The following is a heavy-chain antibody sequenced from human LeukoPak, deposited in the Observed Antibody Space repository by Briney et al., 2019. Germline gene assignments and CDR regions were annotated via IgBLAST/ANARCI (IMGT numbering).Heavy chain of an antibody. CDR1: GFTFSDYY. CDR2: ISGSGGRT. D-gene: IGHD2-2*01. Sequence: PGGSLRLSCAASGFTFSDYYMSWIRQAPGKGLEWVSAISGSGGRTYYAASVKGRFTISRDSSKSTLYLQMNSLRVEDTAVYYCAKDLPDCGSTSCPSERATYGMDVWGQGTTVTVSS. CDR3: AKDLPDCGSTSCPSERATYGMDV. V-gene: IGHV3-23*01. J-gene: IGHJ6*02.